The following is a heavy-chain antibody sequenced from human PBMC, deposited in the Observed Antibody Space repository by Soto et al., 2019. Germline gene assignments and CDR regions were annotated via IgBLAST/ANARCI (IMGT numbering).Heavy chain of an antibody. CDR1: GFTFRSYA. Sequence: GGSLRLSCAASGFTFRSYAMSWVRQAPGKGLEWVSAISGSGGSTYYADSVKGRFTISRDNSKNTLYLQMNSLRAEDTAIYYCAKDLDYYYGMDVWGQGTTVTVSS. J-gene: IGHJ6*02. V-gene: IGHV3-23*01. CDR2: ISGSGGST. CDR3: AKDLDYYYGMDV.